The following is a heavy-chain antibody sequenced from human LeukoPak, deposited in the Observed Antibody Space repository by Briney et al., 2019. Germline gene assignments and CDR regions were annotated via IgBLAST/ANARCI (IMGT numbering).Heavy chain of an antibody. CDR3: ARHRAYSSSSPFDY. J-gene: IGHJ4*02. V-gene: IGHV4-39*01. D-gene: IGHD6-6*01. CDR1: GGSISSSSYY. CDR2: IYYSGST. Sequence: PSETLSLTCTVSGGSISSSSYYWGWIRQPPGKGLEWIGSIYYSGSTYYNPSLKSRVTIFVDTSKNQFSLRLSSVTAADTAVYYCARHRAYSSSSPFDYWGQGTLVTVSS.